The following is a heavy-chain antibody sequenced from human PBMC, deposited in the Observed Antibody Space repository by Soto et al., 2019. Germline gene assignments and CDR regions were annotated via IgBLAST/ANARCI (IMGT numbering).Heavy chain of an antibody. Sequence: EVQLVESGGGLVQPGGSLRLSCAASGLTFTNYWMHWVRQAPGKGLVWVSRINSDESTTNYADSVKGRFTISRDNAKNTLYLQMNSLRAEDTAVYYCALSHTVTTDYWGKGTLVTVSS. CDR3: ALSHTVTTDY. D-gene: IGHD4-17*01. J-gene: IGHJ4*02. CDR2: INSDESTT. CDR1: GLTFTNYW. V-gene: IGHV3-74*01.